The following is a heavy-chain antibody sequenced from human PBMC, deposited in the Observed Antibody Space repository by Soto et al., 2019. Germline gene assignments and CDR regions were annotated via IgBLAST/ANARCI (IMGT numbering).Heavy chain of an antibody. CDR3: ARESGSSIVVHYYGMDV. V-gene: IGHV4-4*02. J-gene: IGHJ6*02. CDR2: IYHSGST. CDR1: GGSISSSNW. Sequence: SETLSLTCAVSGGSISSSNWWSWVRQPPGKGLEWIGEIYHSGSTNYNPSLKSRVTISVDKSKNQFSLKLSSVTAADTAVYYCARESGSSIVVHYYGMDVWGQGTTVTVSS. D-gene: IGHD3-3*02.